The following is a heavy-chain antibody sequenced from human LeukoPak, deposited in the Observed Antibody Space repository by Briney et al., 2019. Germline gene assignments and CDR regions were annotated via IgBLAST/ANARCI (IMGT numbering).Heavy chain of an antibody. V-gene: IGHV3-7*01. CDR1: GFAFSSYW. CDR2: IKQDGSEK. Sequence: GGSLRLSCAASGFAFSSYWMSWVRQAPGKGLEWVANIKQDGSEKYYVYSVKGRFTISRDNAKNSLYLQMNSLRAEDTAVYYCAKSNGYGLIDIWGQGTMVTVSS. CDR3: AKSNGYGLIDI. D-gene: IGHD3-22*01. J-gene: IGHJ3*02.